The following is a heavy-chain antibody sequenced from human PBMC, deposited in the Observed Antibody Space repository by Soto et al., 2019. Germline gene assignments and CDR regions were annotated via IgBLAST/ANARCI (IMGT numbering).Heavy chain of an antibody. Sequence: GGSLRLSCAASGFTFSSYSMNWVRQAPGKGLGWVSSISSSSSYIYYADSVKGRFTISRDNAKNSLYLQMNSLRAEDAAVYYCARESLMDFWSGYAYGMDVWGQGTTVTVSS. CDR3: ARESLMDFWSGYAYGMDV. J-gene: IGHJ6*02. V-gene: IGHV3-21*01. CDR1: GFTFSSYS. CDR2: ISSSSSYI. D-gene: IGHD3-3*01.